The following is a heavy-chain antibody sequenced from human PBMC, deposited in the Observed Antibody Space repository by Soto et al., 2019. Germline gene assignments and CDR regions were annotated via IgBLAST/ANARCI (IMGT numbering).Heavy chain of an antibody. CDR2: ISYDGSNK. CDR1: GFTFSSYA. Sequence: QVQLVESGGGVVQPGRSLRLSCAASGFTFSSYAMHWVRQAPGKGLEWVAVISYDGSNKYYADSVKGRFTISRDNSKNTLYLQMNSLRAEDTAVYYCARGYGATFFDYGGQGTLVTVSS. D-gene: IGHD3-16*01. V-gene: IGHV3-30-3*01. CDR3: ARGYGATFFDY. J-gene: IGHJ4*02.